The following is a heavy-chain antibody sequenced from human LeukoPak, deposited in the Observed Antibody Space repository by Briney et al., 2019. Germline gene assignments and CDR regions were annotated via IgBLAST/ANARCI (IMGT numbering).Heavy chain of an antibody. Sequence: SQTLSPTCTVSAASISIDYWGSVRQPPGKGRGWLGYIYNSGSANYNPSLKSRVTISVDMSNNQFSLKLRSVTAADTAVYYCARDVSGSYYDGSDYWGQGAPVTVSS. J-gene: IGHJ4*02. V-gene: IGHV4-59*01. CDR1: AASISIDY. D-gene: IGHD1-26*01. CDR2: IYNSGSA. CDR3: ARDVSGSYYDGSDY.